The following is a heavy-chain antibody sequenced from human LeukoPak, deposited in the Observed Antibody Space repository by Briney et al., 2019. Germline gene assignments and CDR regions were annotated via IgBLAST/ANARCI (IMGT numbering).Heavy chain of an antibody. CDR1: GGTFSIYA. V-gene: IGHV1-46*01. CDR2: INPSGGST. Sequence: ASVNVSFTASGGTFSIYAISWVRQAPGQGLEWMGIINPSGGSTSYAQKFQGRVTMTRDTSTSTVYMELSSLRSEDTAVYYCVREVKRIGMDVWGQGTTVTVSS. J-gene: IGHJ6*02. CDR3: VREVKRIGMDV. D-gene: IGHD2-15*01.